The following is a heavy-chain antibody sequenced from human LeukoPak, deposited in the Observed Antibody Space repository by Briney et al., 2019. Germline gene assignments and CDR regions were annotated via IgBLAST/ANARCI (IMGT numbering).Heavy chain of an antibody. J-gene: IGHJ4*02. CDR2: IYHSGST. CDR3: ARATPYNWKHGAIDY. CDR1: GYSISSGYY. V-gene: IGHV4-38-2*02. D-gene: IGHD1-20*01. Sequence: SETLSLTCTVSGYSISSGYYWGWIRQPPGKGLEWIGSIYHSGSTYYNPSLKSRVTISVDTSKNQFSLKLSSVTAADTAVYYCARATPYNWKHGAIDYWGQGTLVTVSS.